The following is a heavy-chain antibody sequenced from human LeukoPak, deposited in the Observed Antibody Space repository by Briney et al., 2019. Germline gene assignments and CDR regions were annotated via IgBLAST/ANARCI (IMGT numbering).Heavy chain of an antibody. CDR3: AKAAYGDYVNWFDP. CDR1: GFTFRNYA. D-gene: IGHD4-17*01. V-gene: IGHV3-23*01. CDR2: IAGSSGST. J-gene: IGHJ5*02. Sequence: GGSLRLSCAASGFTFRNYAMNWVRQAPGKGLEWVSSIAGSSGSTYYADSVKGRFTISRDNSKNTLYLQMNSLRAEDTALYYCAKAAYGDYVNWFDPWGQGTLVTVSS.